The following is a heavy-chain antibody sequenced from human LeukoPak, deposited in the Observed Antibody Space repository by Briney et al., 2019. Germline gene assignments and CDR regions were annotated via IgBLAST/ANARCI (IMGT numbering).Heavy chain of an antibody. CDR3: AAGRRLGELFFDY. D-gene: IGHD3-10*01. V-gene: IGHV1-69*01. CDR2: INPIFNIL. CDR1: AGTFGAYS. J-gene: IGHJ4*02. Sequence: EASVKVSCKASAGTFGAYSIDWVRQAPGQGLDWVGGINPIFNILYYAQNFQGRVTITADESTNTAYLELDSLKHDDTAVYYCAAGRRLGELFFDYWGPGTLVTVSS.